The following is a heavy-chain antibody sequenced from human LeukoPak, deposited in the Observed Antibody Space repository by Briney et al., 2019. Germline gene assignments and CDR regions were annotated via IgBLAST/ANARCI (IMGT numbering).Heavy chain of an antibody. Sequence: PSETLSLTCTVSGYSISSGYYWGWIRQPPGKGLEWIGSIYHSGSTYYNPSLKSRVTISVDTSKNQFSLKLSSVTAADTAVYYCARVSSAMVRGVIIPYYFDYWGQGTLVTVSS. V-gene: IGHV4-38-2*02. CDR2: IYHSGST. CDR1: GYSISSGYY. J-gene: IGHJ4*02. D-gene: IGHD3-10*01. CDR3: ARVSSAMVRGVIIPYYFDY.